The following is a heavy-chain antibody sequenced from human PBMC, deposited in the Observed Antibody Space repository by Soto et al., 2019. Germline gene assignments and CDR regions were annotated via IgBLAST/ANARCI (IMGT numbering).Heavy chain of an antibody. CDR2: IYPGGSDT. Sequence: PGESLKISCKGSGYSFTSYWIGWVRQMPGKGLEWMGIIYPGGSDTRYSPSFQGQVTISADKSISTAYLQWSSLKASDTAMYYCATFGEVAATRPYYYYYMDVWGKGTTVTVSS. D-gene: IGHD2-15*01. J-gene: IGHJ6*03. CDR3: ATFGEVAATRPYYYYYMDV. V-gene: IGHV5-51*01. CDR1: GYSFTSYW.